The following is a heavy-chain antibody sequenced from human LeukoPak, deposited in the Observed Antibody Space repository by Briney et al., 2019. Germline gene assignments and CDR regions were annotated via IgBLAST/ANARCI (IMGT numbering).Heavy chain of an antibody. CDR3: AKSVRTAPFEY. CDR1: GASISSNY. J-gene: IGHJ4*02. V-gene: IGHV4-59*08. CDR2: IYSSGST. D-gene: IGHD2-21*02. Sequence: SETLSLTCTVCGASISSNYCSWIRQPPGKGLEWIGYIYSSGSTNSNPSLKSRVTMSVDTSKNQFSLRLTSVTAADTAFYYCAKSVRTAPFEYWGQGTLVTVSS.